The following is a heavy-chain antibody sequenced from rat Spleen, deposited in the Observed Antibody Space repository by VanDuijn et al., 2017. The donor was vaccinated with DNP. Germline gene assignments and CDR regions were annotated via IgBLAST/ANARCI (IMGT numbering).Heavy chain of an antibody. Sequence: EVQLVESGGGSVQPGRSLKLSCAASGFTFSSFTMAWVRQAPKKGLEWVATIIYDVSRTYYRASVKGRFSISRDNAKSTLYLQINSLRSEDMATYYCAKGPNYGVFPDYFDYWGQGVMVTVSS. J-gene: IGHJ2*01. CDR3: AKGPNYGVFPDYFDY. D-gene: IGHD1-11*01. CDR2: IIYDVSRT. CDR1: GFTFSSFT. V-gene: IGHV5S10*01.